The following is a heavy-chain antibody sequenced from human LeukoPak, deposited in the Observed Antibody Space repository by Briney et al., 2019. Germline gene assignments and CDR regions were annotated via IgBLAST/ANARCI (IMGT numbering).Heavy chain of an antibody. J-gene: IGHJ3*02. CDR2: IIPILGIA. Sequence: GASVKVSCKASGSTFSSYAISWVRQAPGQGLEWMGTIIPILGIANYAQKFQGRVTITADKSTSTAYMELSSLRSEDTAVYYCARGDVEMATIDAFDIWGQGTMVTVSS. CDR1: GSTFSSYA. V-gene: IGHV1-69*04. CDR3: ARGDVEMATIDAFDI. D-gene: IGHD5-24*01.